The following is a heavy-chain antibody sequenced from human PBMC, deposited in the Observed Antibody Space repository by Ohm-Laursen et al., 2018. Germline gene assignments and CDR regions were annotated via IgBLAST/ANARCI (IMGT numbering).Heavy chain of an antibody. CDR2: INPRGGST. CDR1: GYTFPTYS. V-gene: IGHV1-46*01. D-gene: IGHD6-19*01. CDR3: AREGAVIAVAGTGEYYYYGMDV. J-gene: IGHJ6*02. Sequence: ASVKVSCKASGYTFPTYSIHWVRQAPGQGLEWMGIINPRGGSTDYAPKFQGRVTVTGDTSTSTVYMQLSSLRSEDTAVYYCAREGAVIAVAGTGEYYYYGMDVWGQGTTVTVSS.